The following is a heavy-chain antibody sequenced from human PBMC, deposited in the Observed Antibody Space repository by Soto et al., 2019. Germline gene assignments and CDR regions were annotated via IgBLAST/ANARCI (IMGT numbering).Heavy chain of an antibody. CDR2: IYSGGST. D-gene: IGHD3-22*01. V-gene: IGHV3-53*04. Sequence: GGSLRLSCAASGFTVSSNYMSWVRQAPGKGLERVKVIYSGGSTYYADSVKGRFTISRHNSKNTLYLQMNSLRAEDTAVYYCAISLVSSGYYYGPNLPYFDYWGQGTLVTVSS. J-gene: IGHJ4*02. CDR1: GFTVSSNY. CDR3: AISLVSSGYYYGPNLPYFDY.